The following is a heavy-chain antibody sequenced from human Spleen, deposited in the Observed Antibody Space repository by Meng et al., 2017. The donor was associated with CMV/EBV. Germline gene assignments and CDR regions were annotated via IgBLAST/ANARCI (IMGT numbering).Heavy chain of an antibody. J-gene: IGHJ4*02. CDR2: IHPHRGDT. Sequence: ASVKVSCKASGYTFTAHYFHWARQAPGQGLEWMGWIHPHRGDTNYAQQFQGRVTLTRDTSINTGYMELTRLTSGDTAVYYCARDNNWGPGYWGQGTLVTVSS. V-gene: IGHV1-2*02. D-gene: IGHD7-27*01. CDR3: ARDNNWGPGY. CDR1: GYTFTAHY.